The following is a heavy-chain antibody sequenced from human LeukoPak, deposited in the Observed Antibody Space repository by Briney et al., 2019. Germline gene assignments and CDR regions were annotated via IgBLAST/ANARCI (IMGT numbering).Heavy chain of an antibody. CDR2: INSDGSST. CDR3: AKEGSGWYFDY. Sequence: GGSLRLSCAASGFTFSSYWMHWVRQAPGKGLVWVSRINSDGSSTSYADSVKGRFTISRDNAKNTLYLQMNSLRAEDTAVYYCAKEGSGWYFDYWGQGTLVTVSS. V-gene: IGHV3-74*01. D-gene: IGHD6-19*01. J-gene: IGHJ4*02. CDR1: GFTFSSYW.